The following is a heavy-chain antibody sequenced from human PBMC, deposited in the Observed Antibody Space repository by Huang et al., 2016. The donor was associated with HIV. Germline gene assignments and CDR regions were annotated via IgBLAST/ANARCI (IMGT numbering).Heavy chain of an antibody. V-gene: IGHV1-2*02. D-gene: IGHD2-15*01. CDR1: GYPFTGYY. J-gene: IGHJ6*02. Sequence: QVQLVQSGAEVKKPGASVKVSCRASGYPFTGYYMHWVRQAPGQGLEGRGWVNPKSGGTNYAQKVQGRVTMTRDTSISTAYMELSRRRSDDTAVYYCAREVVSATGYYYYGMDVWGQGTTVTVSS. CDR2: VNPKSGGT. CDR3: AREVVSATGYYYYGMDV.